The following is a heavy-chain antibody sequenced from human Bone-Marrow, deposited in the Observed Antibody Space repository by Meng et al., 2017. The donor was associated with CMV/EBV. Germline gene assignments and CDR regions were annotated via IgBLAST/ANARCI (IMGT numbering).Heavy chain of an antibody. CDR2: INPSGGST. CDR3: ARAPLTRLYYYYGMDV. D-gene: IGHD6-25*01. Sequence: ASVKVSCKASGYTFTSYYMHWVRQAPGQGLERMGIINPSGGSTSYAQKFQGRVTMTRDTSTSTVYMELSSLRSEDTAVYYCARAPLTRLYYYYGMDVWGQGTTVTVSS. V-gene: IGHV1-46*01. CDR1: GYTFTSYY. J-gene: IGHJ6*02.